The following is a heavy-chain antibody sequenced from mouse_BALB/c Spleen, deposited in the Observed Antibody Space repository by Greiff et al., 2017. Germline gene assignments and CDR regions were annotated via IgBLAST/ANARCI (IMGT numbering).Heavy chain of an antibody. CDR2: ISSGSSTI. J-gene: IGHJ2*01. CDR3: ARDNYFDY. Sequence: EVQGVESGGGLVQPGGSRKLSCAASGFTFSSFGMHWVRQAPEKGLEWVAYISSGSSTIYYADTVKGRFTISRDNPKNNLYLQMSSLKSEDTAMYYCARDNYFDYWGQGTTLTVSS. V-gene: IGHV5-17*02. CDR1: GFTFSSFG.